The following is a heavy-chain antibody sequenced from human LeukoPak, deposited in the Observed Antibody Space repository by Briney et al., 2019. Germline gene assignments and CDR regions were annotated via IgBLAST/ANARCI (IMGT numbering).Heavy chain of an antibody. CDR3: ARGSGRPNSYYYYMDV. CDR2: ISAYNGDT. V-gene: IGHV1-18*01. D-gene: IGHD3-10*01. CDR1: GYTFISYG. J-gene: IGHJ6*03. Sequence: ASVKLSCKASGYTFISYGISWVRQAPGQGLEWMGWISAYNGDTNYAPKLPCRVTMTTDTSTSTAYMELRSLRSDDTAVYYCARGSGRPNSYYYYMDVWGKGATVTISS.